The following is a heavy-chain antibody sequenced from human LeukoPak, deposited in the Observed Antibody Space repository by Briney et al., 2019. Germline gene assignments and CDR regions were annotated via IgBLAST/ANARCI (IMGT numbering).Heavy chain of an antibody. CDR1: GVSISSYY. V-gene: IGHV4-59*12. D-gene: IGHD1-26*01. CDR3: ARSSVVGAIVPFDY. J-gene: IGHJ4*02. Sequence: SETLSLTCTVSGVSISSYYWSWIRQPPGKGLECSGYIHYTGSTNYNPSLKSRVTISVYTSKNQFSLKLSSVTAADTAVYYCARSSVVGAIVPFDYWGQGTLVTVSS. CDR2: IHYTGST.